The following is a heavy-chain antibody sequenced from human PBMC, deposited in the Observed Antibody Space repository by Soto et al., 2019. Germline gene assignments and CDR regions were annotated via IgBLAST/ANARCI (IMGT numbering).Heavy chain of an antibody. CDR1: GFTFSSYI. CDR3: ARTGEQLAAFDY. CDR2: ISSSSSYI. V-gene: IGHV3-21*01. D-gene: IGHD6-6*01. J-gene: IGHJ4*02. Sequence: PGGSLRLSWAASGFTFSSYIMNWVRQAPGKGLEWVSSISSSSSYIYYADSVKGRFTISRDNAKNSLYLQMNSLRAEDTAVYYCARTGEQLAAFDYWGQGTLVTVSS.